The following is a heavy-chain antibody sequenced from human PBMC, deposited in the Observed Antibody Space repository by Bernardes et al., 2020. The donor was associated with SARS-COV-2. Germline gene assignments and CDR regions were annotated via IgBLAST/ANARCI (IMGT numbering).Heavy chain of an antibody. V-gene: IGHV4-39*01. CDR3: TRLQSITILGVVIGPDY. CDR2: IYYSGRT. CDR1: GVSISSSSYY. J-gene: IGHJ4*02. D-gene: IGHD3-3*01. Sequence: MSLTCTVSGVSISSSSYYWGWIRQPPGKGLELIGSIYYSGRTYYNPSLKSRVTISLDTSKNQFSLTLSSLTAADTAVYYCTRLQSITILGVVIGPDYWVQGTLGTVSS.